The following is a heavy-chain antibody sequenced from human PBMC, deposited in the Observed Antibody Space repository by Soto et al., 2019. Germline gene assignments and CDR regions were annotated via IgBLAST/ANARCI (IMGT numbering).Heavy chain of an antibody. V-gene: IGHV4-31*03. J-gene: IGHJ4*02. D-gene: IGHD2-8*01. CDR2: IYYRGST. CDR3: AGIVLEAAAQFDH. CDR1: GGSISGGAYY. Sequence: QSQTLSLTCTVSGGSISGGAYYWAWIRQHPGKGLEWIGYIYYRGSTYYNPSLKSRVTISVDTSKNQFSLELSAVTAADTAVYYCAGIVLEAAAQFDHWGQGTLVTVSS.